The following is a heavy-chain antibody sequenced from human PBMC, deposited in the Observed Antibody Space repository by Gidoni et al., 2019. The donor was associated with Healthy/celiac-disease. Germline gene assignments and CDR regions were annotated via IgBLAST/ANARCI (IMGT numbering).Heavy chain of an antibody. CDR3: AMGVRDYYMDV. CDR2: INHSGST. J-gene: IGHJ6*03. V-gene: IGHV4-34*01. D-gene: IGHD2-8*01. Sequence: QVQLQQWGAGLLKPSETLSPTCAVYGGSFSGYYWSWIRQPPVQGLEWIGEINHSGSTNYNPSLKSRVTISVDTSKNQFSLKLSSVTAADTAVYYCAMGVRDYYMDVWGKGTTVTVSS. CDR1: GGSFSGYY.